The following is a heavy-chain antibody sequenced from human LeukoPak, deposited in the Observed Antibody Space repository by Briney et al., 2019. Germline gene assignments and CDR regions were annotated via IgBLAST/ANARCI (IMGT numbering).Heavy chain of an antibody. J-gene: IGHJ3*02. V-gene: IGHV4-61*02. CDR3: ARDGYNFNAFDI. Sequence: PSETLSLTCTVSGGSISSGSYYWSWIRQPAGKGLEWVGRLYTSRSTKYNPSLKSRVTISVDTSKNQFSLKLNSVTAADTAVYYCARDGYNFNAFDIWGQGTMVTVSS. CDR1: GGSISSGSYY. CDR2: LYTSRST. D-gene: IGHD5-24*01.